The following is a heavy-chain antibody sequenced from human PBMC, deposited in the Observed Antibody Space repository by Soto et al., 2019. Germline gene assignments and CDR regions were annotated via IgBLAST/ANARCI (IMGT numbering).Heavy chain of an antibody. CDR1: GFTFSSYA. CDR2: ISSNGGST. CDR3: VKHPSYYYYGMEV. J-gene: IGHJ6*02. V-gene: IGHV3-64D*06. Sequence: HPGGSLRLSCSASGFTFSSYAMHWVRQAPGKGLEYVSAISSNGGSTYYADSVKGRFTISRDNSKNTLYLQMSSLRAEDTAVYYCVKHPSYYYYGMEVRGQGTTVTVSS.